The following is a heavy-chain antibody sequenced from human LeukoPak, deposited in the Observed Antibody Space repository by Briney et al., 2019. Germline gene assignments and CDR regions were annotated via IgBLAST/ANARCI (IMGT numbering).Heavy chain of an antibody. CDR2: IKQDGSEK. Sequence: GGSLRLSCAASGFTFSSYWMSWVRQAPGKGPEWVANIKQDGSEKYYVDSVKGRFTISRDNAKNSLYLQMNSLRAEDTAVYYCASGGGIAARPFDYWGQGTMVAVSS. V-gene: IGHV3-7*01. J-gene: IGHJ4*01. CDR1: GFTFSSYW. CDR3: ASGGGIAARPFDY. D-gene: IGHD6-6*01.